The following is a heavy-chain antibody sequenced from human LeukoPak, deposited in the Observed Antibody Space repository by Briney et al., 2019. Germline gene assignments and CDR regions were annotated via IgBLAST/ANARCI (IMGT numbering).Heavy chain of an antibody. D-gene: IGHD3-22*01. CDR2: IYYSGST. Sequence: SETLSLTCTVSGGSISSYYWSWIRQPPGKGLEWIGYIYYSGSTNYNPSLKSRITISVDTSKNQFSLKLSSVTAADTAVYYCARLGYYDSSGYYDHPWGQGTLVTVSS. CDR1: GGSISSYY. CDR3: ARLGYYDSSGYYDHP. V-gene: IGHV4-59*08. J-gene: IGHJ5*02.